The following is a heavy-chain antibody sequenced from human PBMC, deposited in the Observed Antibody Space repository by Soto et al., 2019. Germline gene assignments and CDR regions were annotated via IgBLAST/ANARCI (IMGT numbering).Heavy chain of an antibody. J-gene: IGHJ6*02. Sequence: QVQLVQSGAEVKKPGASVKVSCKASGYSFTAYGIHWVRQAPGQRLEWMGWINAALGETKFSQKFQGRVTISRDTSARTAYMDLSGLRSEDTAVYYCARLDGDYFYNYGMDVWGQVTTVTVSS. V-gene: IGHV1-3*01. CDR1: GYSFTAYG. CDR2: INAALGET. CDR3: ARLDGDYFYNYGMDV. D-gene: IGHD3-10*01.